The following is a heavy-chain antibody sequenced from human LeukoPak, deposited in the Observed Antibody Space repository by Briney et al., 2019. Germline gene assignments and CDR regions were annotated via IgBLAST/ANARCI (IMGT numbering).Heavy chain of an antibody. V-gene: IGHV1-8*01. D-gene: IGHD2-2*01. Sequence: EASVKVSCKASGYTFTSYDINWVRQATGQGLEWRGGMNPNSGNTGYAQKFQGRVTMTRNTSISTAYMELSSLRSEDTAVYYCAREPHCSSTSCYGRYYYYYYMDVCGKGTTVTVSS. CDR2: MNPNSGNT. CDR3: AREPHCSSTSCYGRYYYYYYMDV. J-gene: IGHJ6*03. CDR1: GYTFTSYD.